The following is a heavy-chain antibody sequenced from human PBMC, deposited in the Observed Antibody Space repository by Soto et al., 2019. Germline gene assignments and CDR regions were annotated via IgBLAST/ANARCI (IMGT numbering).Heavy chain of an antibody. V-gene: IGHV1-58*01. Sequence: SVKVSCKASGFTFTSSAVQWVRQARGQRLEWIGWIVVGSGNTNYAQKFQERVTITRDMSTSTAYMELSSLRAEDTAVYYCARGTTVTFGWFDPWGQGTLVTV. J-gene: IGHJ5*02. CDR1: GFTFTSSA. CDR2: IVVGSGNT. CDR3: ARGTTVTFGWFDP. D-gene: IGHD4-4*01.